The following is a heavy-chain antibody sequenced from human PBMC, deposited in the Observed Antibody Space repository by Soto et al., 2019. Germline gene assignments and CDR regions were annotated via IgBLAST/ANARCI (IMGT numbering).Heavy chain of an antibody. CDR2: INHSGST. J-gene: IGHJ5*02. CDR3: ASYYADNPTWFDP. D-gene: IGHD4-17*01. V-gene: IGHV4-34*01. CDR1: GGSFSGYY. Sequence: QVQLQQWGAGLLKPSETLSLTCAVYGGSFSGYYWSWIRQPPGKGLEWIGEINHSGSTNYNPSLKSRVTISVDTSKNQFSLKLSSVTAADTAVYYCASYYADNPTWFDPWGQGTLVTVSS.